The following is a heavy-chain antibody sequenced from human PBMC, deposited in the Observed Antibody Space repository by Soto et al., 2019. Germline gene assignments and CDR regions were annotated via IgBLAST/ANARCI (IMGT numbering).Heavy chain of an antibody. CDR1: GGTFSSYA. Sequence: GASVKVSCKASGGTFSSYAISWVRQAPGQGLEWMGGIIPIFGTANYAQKFQGRVTITADESTSTAYMELSSLRSEDTAVYYCARAYDSSGYYYGGSYWGQGTLVTVSS. CDR3: ARAYDSSGYYYGGSY. D-gene: IGHD3-22*01. CDR2: IIPIFGTA. J-gene: IGHJ4*02. V-gene: IGHV1-69*13.